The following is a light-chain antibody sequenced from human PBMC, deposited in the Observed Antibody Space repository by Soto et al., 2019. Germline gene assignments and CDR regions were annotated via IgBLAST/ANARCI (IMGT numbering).Light chain of an antibody. Sequence: DIQMTQSPSSRSASVGDRVTITCRASQGVANYLGWYQQKPGKVPKALIYGVSTLQSGVPSRFSGSGSDTNFTLTISSLQPEDAATYYCQHYRSAQMTFGQGTKV. CDR3: QHYRSAQMT. CDR1: QGVANY. J-gene: IGKJ1*01. CDR2: GVS. V-gene: IGKV1-27*01.